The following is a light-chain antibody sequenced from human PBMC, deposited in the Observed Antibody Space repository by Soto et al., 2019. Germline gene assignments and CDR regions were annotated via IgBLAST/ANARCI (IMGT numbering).Light chain of an antibody. Sequence: ALTQPASVSGSPGQSITISCTGTSSDVGGYNYVSWYQQHPGKAPKLMIYDVSNRPSGVSNRFSGSKSGNTASLTISGLQAEDEADYYCSSYTSSSTYVFGTGTKVTVL. CDR2: DVS. J-gene: IGLJ1*01. CDR3: SSYTSSSTYV. CDR1: SSDVGGYNY. V-gene: IGLV2-14*01.